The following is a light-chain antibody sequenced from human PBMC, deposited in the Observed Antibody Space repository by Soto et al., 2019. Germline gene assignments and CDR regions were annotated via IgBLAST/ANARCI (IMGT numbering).Light chain of an antibody. Sequence: DIQLTQSPSTLSASVGDRITITCRASQSISIWLAWYQQKPGKAPNLLIYRVSHLESGVPSRFSGSGSGTEFTLTISSLQPDDFATYYCQQYNGYFPTFGQGTKVEIK. V-gene: IGKV1-5*03. CDR1: QSISIW. CDR3: QQYNGYFPT. J-gene: IGKJ1*01. CDR2: RVS.